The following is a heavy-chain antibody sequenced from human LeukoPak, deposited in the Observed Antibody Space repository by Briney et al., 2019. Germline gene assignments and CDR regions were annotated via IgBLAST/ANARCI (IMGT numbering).Heavy chain of an antibody. Sequence: GGSLRLSCAASGFTFSSYSMNWVRQAPGKGLELVSSISSSSSYIYYGDSVKGRFTISRDNAKNSLYLQMNSLRAEDPAVYYCARDPYYDAFDIWGQGTMVTVSS. CDR3: ARDPYYDAFDI. J-gene: IGHJ3*02. CDR2: ISSSSSYI. D-gene: IGHD3-10*01. CDR1: GFTFSSYS. V-gene: IGHV3-21*01.